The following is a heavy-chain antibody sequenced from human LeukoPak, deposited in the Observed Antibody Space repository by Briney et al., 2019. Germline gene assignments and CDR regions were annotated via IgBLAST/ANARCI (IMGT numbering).Heavy chain of an antibody. Sequence: SETLSLTCTVSGGSISSYYWSWIRQPPGKGLEWIGYIYYSGSTNYNPPLKSRVTISVDTSKNQFSLKLSSVTAADTAVYYCAREVRSGWYDYWGQGTLVTVSS. J-gene: IGHJ4*02. CDR1: GGSISSYY. V-gene: IGHV4-59*01. D-gene: IGHD6-19*01. CDR3: AREVRSGWYDY. CDR2: IYYSGST.